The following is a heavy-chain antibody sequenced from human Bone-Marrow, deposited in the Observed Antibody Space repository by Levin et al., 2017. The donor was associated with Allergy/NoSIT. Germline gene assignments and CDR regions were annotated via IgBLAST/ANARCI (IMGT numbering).Heavy chain of an antibody. D-gene: IGHD6-19*01. CDR2: IIPIFGTA. V-gene: IGHV1-69*13. Sequence: GASVKVSCKASGGTFSSYAISWVRQAPGQGLEWMGGIIPIFGTANYAQKFQGRVTITADESTSTAYMELSSLRSEDTAVYYCASVNHGWAYYYYYGMDVWGQGTTVTVSS. CDR3: ASVNHGWAYYYYYGMDV. CDR1: GGTFSSYA. J-gene: IGHJ6*02.